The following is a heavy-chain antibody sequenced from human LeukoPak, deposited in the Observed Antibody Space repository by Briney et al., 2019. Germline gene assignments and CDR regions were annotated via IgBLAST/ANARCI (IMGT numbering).Heavy chain of an antibody. CDR1: GYTFTGYY. J-gene: IGHJ5*02. V-gene: IGHV1-2*02. D-gene: IGHD3-22*01. Sequence: ASVKVSCKASGYTFTGYYMHWVRQAPGQGLEWMGWINPNSGGTNYAQKFQGRVTMTRDTSISTAYMELSRLRSDDTAVYYCARDPIGGSSGYSNWFDPRGQGTLVTVSS. CDR3: ARDPIGGSSGYSNWFDP. CDR2: INPNSGGT.